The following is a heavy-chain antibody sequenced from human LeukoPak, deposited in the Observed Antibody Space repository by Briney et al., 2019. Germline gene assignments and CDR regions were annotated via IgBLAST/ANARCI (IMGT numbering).Heavy chain of an antibody. D-gene: IGHD3-22*01. Sequence: SETLSLTCTVSGNSISSGDNYWRWIRQPAGKGLEWIERIYTSGSTNYNPSLKSRVTISGDTSKNQFSLRLSSVTAADTAVYYCARASYSYDINGWVPFDYWGQGTLVTVSS. J-gene: IGHJ4*02. CDR3: ARASYSYDINGWVPFDY. CDR1: GNSISSGDNY. V-gene: IGHV4-61*02. CDR2: IYTSGST.